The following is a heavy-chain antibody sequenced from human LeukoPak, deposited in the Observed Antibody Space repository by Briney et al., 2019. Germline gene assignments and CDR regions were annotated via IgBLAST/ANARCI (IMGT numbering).Heavy chain of an antibody. Sequence: PGGSLRLSCAASGFIFSNYYMGWVRQAPEKGLEWVSYISGGNNYINYADSVKGRFTISRDNAKNSLRAEDTAVYYCATGSQIREADYWGPGTLVTVSS. CDR2: ISGGNNYI. J-gene: IGHJ4*02. D-gene: IGHD3-10*01. CDR1: GFIFSNYY. V-gene: IGHV3-11*03. CDR3: ATGSQIREADY.